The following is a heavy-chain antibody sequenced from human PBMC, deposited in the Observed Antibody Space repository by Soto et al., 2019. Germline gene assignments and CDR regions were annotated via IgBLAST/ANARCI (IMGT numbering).Heavy chain of an antibody. CDR3: ARGLVSNWGWFDP. Sequence: SETLSLTCTVSGGSISTYHWSWIRQPPGKGLEWIGYIHYTGSLDYNPSLRGRVTLSMDTSKNQFSLRLTSVTADDTAVYFCARGLVSNWGWFDPWGQGTLVTVSS. V-gene: IGHV4-59*01. CDR2: IHYTGSL. CDR1: GGSISTYH. D-gene: IGHD7-27*01. J-gene: IGHJ5*02.